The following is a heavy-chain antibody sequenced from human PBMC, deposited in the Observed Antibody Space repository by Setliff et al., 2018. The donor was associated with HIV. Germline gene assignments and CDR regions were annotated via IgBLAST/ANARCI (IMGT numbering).Heavy chain of an antibody. CDR2: IYTSGST. CDR3: TIPASSLAPN. J-gene: IGHJ4*02. Sequence: SETLSLTCTVSGGSISSYYWSWIRQPAGKGLEWIGRIYTSGSTNYNPSLKSRVAMSIDTSKNQISLKLRSVTAADTAVYYCTIPASSLAPNWGRGTQVTVSS. CDR1: GGSISSYY. V-gene: IGHV4-4*07.